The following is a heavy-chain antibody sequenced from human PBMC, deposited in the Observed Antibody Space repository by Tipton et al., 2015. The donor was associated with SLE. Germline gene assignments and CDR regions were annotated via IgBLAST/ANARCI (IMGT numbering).Heavy chain of an antibody. CDR3: AKDRSSSWSLDY. D-gene: IGHD6-13*01. CDR1: GFTFSSYA. V-gene: IGHV3-30-3*01. CDR2: ISYDGSNK. Sequence: SLRLSCAGSGFTFSSYAMHWVRQAPGKGLEWVAVISYDGSNKYYADSVKGRFTISRDNSKNTLYLQMNSLRAEDTAVYYCAKDRSSSWSLDYWGQGTLVTVSS. J-gene: IGHJ4*02.